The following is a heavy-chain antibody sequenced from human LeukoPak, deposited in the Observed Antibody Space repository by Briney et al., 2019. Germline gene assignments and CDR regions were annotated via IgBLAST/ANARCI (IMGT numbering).Heavy chain of an antibody. V-gene: IGHV3-21*01. CDR3: ARIGLGRDAYNPFDF. D-gene: IGHD5-24*01. CDR2: ISATTIYT. Sequence: GGSLRLSCTASGFTFSNYDMTWVRQAPGKGLEWVSSISATTIYTFSADSVRGRFTISRDNVENSLYLQMNNLRGEDTGVYFCARIGLGRDAYNPFDFWGQGTLVTVSS. J-gene: IGHJ4*02. CDR1: GFTFSNYD.